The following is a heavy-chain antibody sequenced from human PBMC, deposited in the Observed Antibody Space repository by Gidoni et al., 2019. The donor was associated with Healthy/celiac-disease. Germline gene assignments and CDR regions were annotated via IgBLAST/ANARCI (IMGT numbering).Heavy chain of an antibody. CDR2: IKEDGSKK. D-gene: IGHD1-26*01. Sequence: GLSPRLSCAASGFTFTRNWTSWLRQAQGKGLEWLANIKEDGSKKYYEDSMRGRFTISSDNAKNSLYLQMDSLGVEDTAVYYCARAPWENYYLWGQGTLVTVSS. J-gene: IGHJ4*02. CDR3: ARAPWENYYL. CDR1: GFTFTRNW. V-gene: IGHV3-7*01.